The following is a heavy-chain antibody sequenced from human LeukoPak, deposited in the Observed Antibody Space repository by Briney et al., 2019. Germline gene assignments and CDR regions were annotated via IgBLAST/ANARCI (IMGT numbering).Heavy chain of an antibody. V-gene: IGHV4-59*01. CDR2: IYYSGST. CDR3: ARATGVSYYGSSASYYFDY. D-gene: IGHD3-22*01. CDR1: GGSISSYY. Sequence: SETLSLTCTVSGGSISSYYWSWIRQPPGKGLEWIGYIYYSGSTNYNPSLKSRVTISVDTSKNQFSLKLSSVTAADTAVYYCARATGVSYYGSSASYYFDYWGQGTLVTVSS. J-gene: IGHJ4*02.